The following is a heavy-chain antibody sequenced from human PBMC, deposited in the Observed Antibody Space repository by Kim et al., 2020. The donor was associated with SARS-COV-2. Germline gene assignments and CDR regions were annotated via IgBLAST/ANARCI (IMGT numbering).Heavy chain of an antibody. V-gene: IGHV4-59*01. CDR1: GGSISSYY. CDR2: IYYSGST. J-gene: IGHJ6*02. Sequence: SETLSLTCTVSGGSISSYYWSWIRQPPGKGLEWIGYIYYSGSTNYNPSLKSRVTISVDTSKNQFSLKLSSVTAADTAVYYCARDPGSGYDYVEGYYYGMDVWGQGTTVTVSS. CDR3: ARDPGSGYDYVEGYYYGMDV. D-gene: IGHD5-12*01.